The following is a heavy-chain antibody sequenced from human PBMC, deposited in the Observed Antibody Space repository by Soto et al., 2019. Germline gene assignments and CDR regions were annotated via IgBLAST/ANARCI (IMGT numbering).Heavy chain of an antibody. Sequence: ASVKVSCKASGYTFTSYGISWVRQAPGQGLEWMGWISAYNGNTNYAQKLQGRVTMTTDKSTSTAYMELRSLRSDDTAVYYCASNTVTTFYDYGMDVWGQGTTVTVSS. D-gene: IGHD4-17*01. CDR1: GYTFTSYG. CDR2: ISAYNGNT. V-gene: IGHV1-18*01. CDR3: ASNTVTTFYDYGMDV. J-gene: IGHJ6*02.